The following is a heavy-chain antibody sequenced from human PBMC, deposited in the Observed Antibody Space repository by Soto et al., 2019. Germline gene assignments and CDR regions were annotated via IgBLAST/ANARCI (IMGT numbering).Heavy chain of an antibody. V-gene: IGHV3-7*03. D-gene: IGHD3-9*01. CDR3: SRENWFQDY. CDR2: INLDVSEQ. J-gene: IGHJ4*02. CDR1: GFTFTRYY. Sequence: PGGSLRLSCVASGFTFTRYYMTWVRQAPGKGLEWVASINLDVSEQFYVDSVKGRFIISRDNARSSLYLQMNSLRAEDTALYFCSRENWFQDYWGPGTLVTLSS.